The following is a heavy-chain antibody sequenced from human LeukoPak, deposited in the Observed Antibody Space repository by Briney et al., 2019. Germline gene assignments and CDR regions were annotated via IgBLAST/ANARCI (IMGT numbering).Heavy chain of an antibody. CDR2: IYYSGST. CDR1: GGSISSYY. CDR3: AILVQNYYDSSGYYYDEVDY. D-gene: IGHD3-22*01. V-gene: IGHV4-59*12. Sequence: SETLSLTCTVSGGSISSYYWSWIRQPPGKGLEWIGYIYYSGSTNYNPSLKSRVTISVDTSKNQFSLKLSSVTAADTAVYYCAILVQNYYDSSGYYYDEVDYWGQGTLVTVSS. J-gene: IGHJ4*02.